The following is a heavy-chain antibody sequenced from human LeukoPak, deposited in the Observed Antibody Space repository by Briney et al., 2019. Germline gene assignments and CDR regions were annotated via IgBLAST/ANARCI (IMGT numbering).Heavy chain of an antibody. D-gene: IGHD3-10*01. V-gene: IGHV3-23*01. CDR2: ISNSGGST. Sequence: GGSLRLSCAASGFTFSNAWMSWVRQAPGKGLEWVSTISNSGGSTYYADSVKGRFTISRDNSKNTLYLQMISLRAEDTAVYYCAKGYGSGSGPYDYWGQGTLVIVSS. CDR1: GFTFSNAW. J-gene: IGHJ4*02. CDR3: AKGYGSGSGPYDY.